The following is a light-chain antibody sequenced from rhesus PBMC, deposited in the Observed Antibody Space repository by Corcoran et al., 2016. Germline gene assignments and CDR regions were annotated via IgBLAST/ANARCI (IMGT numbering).Light chain of an antibody. Sequence: DIQMTQSPSSLSASVGDRVTITCRATENVKKKLHWYQEKPGKAPPLLTYTASTLQHGAPSRFSGSGSGTTYTFTLRNLPSVDFSTYYFQHSSGAPFTFGRGTKLDIK. CDR2: TAS. J-gene: IGKJ3*01. V-gene: IGKV1-74*01. CDR1: ENVKKK. CDR3: QHSSGAPFT.